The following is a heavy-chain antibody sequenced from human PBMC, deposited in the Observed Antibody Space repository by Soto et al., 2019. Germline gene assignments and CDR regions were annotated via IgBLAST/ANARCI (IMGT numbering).Heavy chain of an antibody. D-gene: IGHD2-8*01. CDR2: VYCTGST. V-gene: IGHV4-39*01. Sequence: PSETLSLTCSVSGDSITTNGYYWGWIRQPPGKGLQWIGNVYCTGSTFSHPSLTSRVFISLDTSKNEFSLSLTSVTAADTAVYYCARSHYTYGLLFDYWGTGTLVTVSS. CDR1: GDSITTNGYY. J-gene: IGHJ4*02. CDR3: ARSHYTYGLLFDY.